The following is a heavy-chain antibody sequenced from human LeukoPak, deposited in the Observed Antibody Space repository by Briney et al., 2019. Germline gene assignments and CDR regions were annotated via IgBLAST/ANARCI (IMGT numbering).Heavy chain of an antibody. CDR1: GGSISTTGYY. V-gene: IGHV4-39*07. CDR2: IHYSGST. CDR3: ARATRPYYYYYYGMDV. J-gene: IGHJ6*02. Sequence: SETLSLTCTVSGGSISTTGYYWGCIRQPPGKGLEWIGNIHYSGSTNYNPSLKSRVTISVDTSKNQFSLKLSSVTAADTAVYSCARATRPYYYYYYGMDVWGQGTTVTVSS.